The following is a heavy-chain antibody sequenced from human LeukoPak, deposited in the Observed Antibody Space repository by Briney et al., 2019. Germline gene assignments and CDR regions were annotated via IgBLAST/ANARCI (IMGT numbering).Heavy chain of an antibody. D-gene: IGHD5-18*01. CDR1: GGTFISYA. Sequence: SVKVSCKASGGTFISYAISWVRQAPGQGLEWMGGIIPIFGTANYAQKFQGRVTITADESTSTAYMGLSSLRSEDTAVYYCASELGGYSYGTYYYYYGMDVWGQGTTVTVSS. V-gene: IGHV1-69*13. J-gene: IGHJ6*02. CDR3: ASELGGYSYGTYYYYYGMDV. CDR2: IIPIFGTA.